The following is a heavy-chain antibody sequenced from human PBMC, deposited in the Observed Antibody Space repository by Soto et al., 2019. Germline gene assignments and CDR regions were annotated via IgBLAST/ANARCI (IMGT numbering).Heavy chain of an antibody. Sequence: EVQLVQSGAEVKKPGESLKISCRASGYRFPDFWIGWLRQVPGKSLEWMGVINPDDSQTIYTPSFQGHFSVSVDKSLYTVYLQWNSLEASDPAIYYCASRSPGIGYNYGYPDSWGQGTLVIVSS. J-gene: IGHJ5*01. D-gene: IGHD5-18*01. CDR2: INPDDSQT. CDR1: GYRFPDFW. CDR3: ASRSPGIGYNYGYPDS. V-gene: IGHV5-51*01.